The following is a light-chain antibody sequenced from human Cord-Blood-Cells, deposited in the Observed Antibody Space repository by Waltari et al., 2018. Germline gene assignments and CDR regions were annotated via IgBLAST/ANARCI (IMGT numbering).Light chain of an antibody. CDR2: QDS. CDR3: QAWDSSTGGV. V-gene: IGLV3-1*01. Sequence: YELTQPPPVSVSPGKTASITCSGDKLGDKYACWYQQKPGQSPVLVIYQDSKRPSGIPERFSGSNSGNTATLTISGTQAMDEADYYCQAWDSSTGGVFGGGTKLTVL. CDR1: KLGDKY. J-gene: IGLJ2*01.